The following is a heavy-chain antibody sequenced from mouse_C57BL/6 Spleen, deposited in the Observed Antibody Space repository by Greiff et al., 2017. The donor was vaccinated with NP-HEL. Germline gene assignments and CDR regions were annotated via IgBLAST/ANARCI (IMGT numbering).Heavy chain of an antibody. V-gene: IGHV6-3*01. Sequence: EVKLVESGGGLVQPGGSMKLSCVASGFTFSNYWMNWVRQSPEKGLEWVAQIRLKSDNYATHYAESVKGRFTISRDDSKSSVYLQMNNLRAEDTGIYYCTGVGSSPYYYAMDYWGQGTSVTVSS. J-gene: IGHJ4*01. CDR1: GFTFSNYW. CDR2: IRLKSDNYAT. D-gene: IGHD1-1*01. CDR3: TGVGSSPYYYAMDY.